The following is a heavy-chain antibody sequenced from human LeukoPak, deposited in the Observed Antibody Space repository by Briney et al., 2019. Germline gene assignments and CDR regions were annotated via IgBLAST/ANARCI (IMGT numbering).Heavy chain of an antibody. CDR1: GFIFNTNG. V-gene: IGHV3-23*01. Sequence: PGGSLRLSCAISGFIFNTNGMNWVRQSPGKGLEWLATIAGGDESTYYADSVKGRFAISRDNSENTVFLHMNSLRVEDTAVYYCARGVYWSLDYWGQGTPVTVSS. CDR3: ARGVYWSLDY. D-gene: IGHD1-1*01. CDR2: IAGGDEST. J-gene: IGHJ4*02.